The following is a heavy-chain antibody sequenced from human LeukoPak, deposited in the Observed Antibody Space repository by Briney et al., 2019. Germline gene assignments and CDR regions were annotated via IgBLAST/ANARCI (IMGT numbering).Heavy chain of an antibody. CDR3: ANGDCRGGRCSSGAY. V-gene: IGHV3-30*02. J-gene: IGHJ4*02. CDR2: TRDDGSKN. D-gene: IGHD2-15*01. Sequence: GGSLTLSCAASGFNFRNYGMHWVRQAPGKGLEWVAYTRDDGSKNWYGDSVKGRFTISRANSKSTLYLQMNSLRGEDTAVYYCANGDCRGGRCSSGAYWGQGTLVTVSS. CDR1: GFNFRNYG.